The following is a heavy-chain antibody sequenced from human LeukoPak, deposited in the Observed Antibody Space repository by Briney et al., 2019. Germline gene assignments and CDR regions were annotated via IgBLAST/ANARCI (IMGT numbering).Heavy chain of an antibody. CDR3: VKDDREDIVLMLSAILQGCAFDI. CDR2: ISNSGGGT. Sequence: GGSLRLSCAASGFKFSNYAMSWVRQAPGKGLEWVSGISNSGGGTYYADSVKGRFTISRDNTKKTLYLQMNSLRAEGTALYYCVKDDREDIVLMLSAILQGCAFDIWGQGTMVTVSS. V-gene: IGHV3-23*01. CDR1: GFKFSNYA. D-gene: IGHD2-8*01. J-gene: IGHJ3*02.